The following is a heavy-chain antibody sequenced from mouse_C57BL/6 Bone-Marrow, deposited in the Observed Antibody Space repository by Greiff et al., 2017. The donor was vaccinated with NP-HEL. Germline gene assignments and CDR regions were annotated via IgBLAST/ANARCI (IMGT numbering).Heavy chain of an antibody. D-gene: IGHD2-1*01. J-gene: IGHJ2*01. V-gene: IGHV1-76*01. CDR2: IYPGSGNT. Sequence: QVQLQQSGAELVRPGASVKLSCKASGYTFTDYYINWVKQRPGQGLEWIARIYPGSGNTYYNEKFKGKATLTAEKSSSTAYMQLRSLTSEDSAVYFCARDGNFDYWGQGTTLTVSS. CDR1: GYTFTDYY. CDR3: ARDGNFDY.